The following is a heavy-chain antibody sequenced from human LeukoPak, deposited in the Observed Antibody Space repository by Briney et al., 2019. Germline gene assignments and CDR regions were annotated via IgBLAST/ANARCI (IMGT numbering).Heavy chain of an antibody. V-gene: IGHV4-59*12. CDR3: ARDHGRYSSSIDY. CDR1: GGSISGFY. CDR2: IYYSGST. D-gene: IGHD6-6*01. J-gene: IGHJ4*02. Sequence: SETLSLTCTVAGGSISGFYWSWIRQPPGKGLEWIGEIYYSGSTKYNPSLKSRVTISVDTSNNQFSLKLSFVTAADTAVYYCARDHGRYSSSIDYWGQGSLVTVSS.